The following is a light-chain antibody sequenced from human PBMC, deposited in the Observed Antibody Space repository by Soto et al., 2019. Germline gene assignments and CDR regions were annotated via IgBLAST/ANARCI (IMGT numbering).Light chain of an antibody. J-gene: IGKJ1*01. CDR2: GAS. CDR3: QRYDASPT. CDR1: QTVPNNY. V-gene: IGKV3-20*01. Sequence: EIVLTQSPGTLSLSVGERATLSCRSSQTVPNNYLVWYQQKPGQTPTVLIYGASNRAAGIPDRFSGSGSGTDFTLTISGLYREDFAVYYCQRYDASPTFGQGTRVE.